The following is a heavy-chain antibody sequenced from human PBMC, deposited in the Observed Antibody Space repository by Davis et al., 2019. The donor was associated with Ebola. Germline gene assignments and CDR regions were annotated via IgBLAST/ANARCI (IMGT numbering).Heavy chain of an antibody. CDR3: ARATEPLYDFWSGPLDY. Sequence: GESLKISCAASGFTFSSYAMHWVRQAPGKGLEWVAVISYDGSNKYYADSVKGRFTISRDNSKNTLYLQMNSLRAEDTAVYYCARATEPLYDFWSGPLDYWGQGTLVTVSS. J-gene: IGHJ4*02. CDR2: ISYDGSNK. D-gene: IGHD3-3*01. CDR1: GFTFSSYA. V-gene: IGHV3-30-3*01.